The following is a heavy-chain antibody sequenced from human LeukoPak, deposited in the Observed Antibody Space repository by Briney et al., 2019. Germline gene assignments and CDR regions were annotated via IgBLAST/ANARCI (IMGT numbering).Heavy chain of an antibody. Sequence: PGGSLRLSCAASGFTFSSYSMNWVRQAPGKGLEWVSSIGSSSSYIYYADSVKGRFTISRDNAKNSLYLQMNSLRAEDTAVYYCARDMYYYGSGSYGYWGQGTLVTVSS. CDR1: GFTFSSYS. CDR2: IGSSSSYI. D-gene: IGHD3-10*01. J-gene: IGHJ4*02. V-gene: IGHV3-21*01. CDR3: ARDMYYYGSGSYGY.